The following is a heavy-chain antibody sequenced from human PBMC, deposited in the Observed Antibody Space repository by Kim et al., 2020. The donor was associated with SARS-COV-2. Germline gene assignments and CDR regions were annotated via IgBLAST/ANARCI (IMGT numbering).Heavy chain of an antibody. Sequence: GGSLRLSCVASEFTFRSYWMTWVRQVPGKGMEWVASIKEDGSAKYYVDSVKGRFTISRDNAKESLHLQMNSLRAEDTALYYCTSRGIYHDYWGQGTLVIV. CDR1: EFTFRSYW. D-gene: IGHD1-26*01. CDR3: TSRGIYHDY. V-gene: IGHV3-7*01. CDR2: IKEDGSAK. J-gene: IGHJ4*02.